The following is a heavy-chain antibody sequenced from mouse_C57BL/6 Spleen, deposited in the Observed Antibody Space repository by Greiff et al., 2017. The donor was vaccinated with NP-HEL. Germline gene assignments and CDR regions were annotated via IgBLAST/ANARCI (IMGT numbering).Heavy chain of an antibody. V-gene: IGHV1-15*01. CDR1: GYTFTDYE. D-gene: IGHD1-1*01. J-gene: IGHJ2*01. CDR2: IDPDTGGT. Sequence: VQLQQSGAELVRPGASVTLSCKASGYTFTDYEMHWVKQTPVHGLEWIGAIDPDTGGTAYNQKFKGKAILTADKSSSTAYMELRSLTSEDSAVYYCTKALYYYGSCDYWGQGTTLTVSS. CDR3: TKALYYYGSCDY.